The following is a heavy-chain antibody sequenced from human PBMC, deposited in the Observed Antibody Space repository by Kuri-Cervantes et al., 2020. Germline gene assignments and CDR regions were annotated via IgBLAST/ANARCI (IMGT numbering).Heavy chain of an antibody. CDR2: IKSKTDGGTT. J-gene: IGHJ4*02. Sequence: GESLKISCTASGFTFGDYAMSWFRQAPGKGLEWVGRIKSKTDGGTTDYAAPVKGRFTISRDDSKNTLYLQMNSLRAEDTAVYYCARDGGLRWLQWPQGPNFDYWGQGTLVTVSS. D-gene: IGHD5-24*01. CDR1: GFTFGDYA. V-gene: IGHV3-15*01. CDR3: ARDGGLRWLQWPQGPNFDY.